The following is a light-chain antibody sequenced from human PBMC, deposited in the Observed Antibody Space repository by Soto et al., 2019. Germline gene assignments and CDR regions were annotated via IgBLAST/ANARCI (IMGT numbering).Light chain of an antibody. CDR2: GAS. CDR3: QQLTNFRFT. CDR1: QGINKF. V-gene: IGKV1-9*01. J-gene: IGKJ2*01. Sequence: IQLTQSPSSLSASVGDRVTITCRASQGINKFLAWYQQRPGKAPQLLVYGASTLQSGVPSRFSGSGSGTDFTLTTSSLRPEDFATYYCQQLTNFRFTFGQGTKLDIK.